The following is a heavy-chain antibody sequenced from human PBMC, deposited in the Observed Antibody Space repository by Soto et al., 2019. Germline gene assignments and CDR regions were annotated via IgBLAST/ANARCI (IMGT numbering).Heavy chain of an antibody. CDR3: ARDLGDGYNLGY. V-gene: IGHV1-69*13. CDR1: GCTFSSYA. Sequence: SVKVSCKASGCTFSSYAISWVRQAPGQGLEWMGGIIPIFGTANYAQKFQGRVTITADESTSTAYMELSSLRSEDTAVYYCARDLGDGYNLGYWGQGTLVTVSS. CDR2: IIPIFGTA. J-gene: IGHJ4*02. D-gene: IGHD5-12*01.